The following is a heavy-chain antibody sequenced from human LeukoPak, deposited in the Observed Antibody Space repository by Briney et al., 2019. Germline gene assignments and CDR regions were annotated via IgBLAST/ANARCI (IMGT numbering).Heavy chain of an antibody. Sequence: PSETLSLTCTVSGGSISSSSYYWGWIRQPPGKGLEWIGEINHSGSTNYNPSLKSRVTISVDTSKNQFSLKLSSVTAADTAVYYCARERYGSGAIDPWGQGTLVTVSS. CDR2: INHSGST. D-gene: IGHD3-10*01. CDR3: ARERYGSGAIDP. V-gene: IGHV4-39*07. CDR1: GGSISSSSYY. J-gene: IGHJ5*02.